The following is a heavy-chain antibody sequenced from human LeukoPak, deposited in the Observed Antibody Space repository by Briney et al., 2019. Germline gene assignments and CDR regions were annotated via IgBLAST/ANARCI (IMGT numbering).Heavy chain of an antibody. D-gene: IGHD6-13*01. V-gene: IGHV4-39*01. CDR2: IYYSGST. Sequence: SETLSLTCTVSGGSISSSSYYWGWIRQPPGKGLEWIGSIYYSGSTYYNPSLKSRVTISVDTSKNKFSLKLNSVTAADTAVYYCARRGIAAAGYDYWGQGTLVTVSS. J-gene: IGHJ4*02. CDR3: ARRGIAAAGYDY. CDR1: GGSISSSSYY.